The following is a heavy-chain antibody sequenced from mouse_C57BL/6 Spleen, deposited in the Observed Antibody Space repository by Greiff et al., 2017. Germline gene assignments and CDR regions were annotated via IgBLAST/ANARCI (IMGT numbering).Heavy chain of an antibody. CDR3: ARRDYDYDRAMDY. J-gene: IGHJ4*01. CDR2: INPNNGGT. CDR1: GYTFTDYN. Sequence: VQLQQSGPELVKPGASVKIPCKASGYTFTDYNMDWVKQSHGKSLEWIGDINPNNGGTIYNQKFKGKATLTVDKSSSTAYMELRSLTSEDTAVYYCARRDYDYDRAMDYWGQGTSVTVSS. V-gene: IGHV1-18*01. D-gene: IGHD2-4*01.